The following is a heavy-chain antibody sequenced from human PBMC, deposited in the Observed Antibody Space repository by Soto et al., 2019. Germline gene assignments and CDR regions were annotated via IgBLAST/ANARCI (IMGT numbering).Heavy chain of an antibody. D-gene: IGHD4-17*01. CDR2: ISGSGGST. CDR3: AKDEDYGDYNWFDP. V-gene: IGHV3-23*01. CDR1: GFTFSSYA. Sequence: EVQLLVSGGGLVQPGGSLRLSCAASGFTFSSYAMSWVRQAPGKGLEWVSAISGSGGSTYYADSVKGRFTISRDKSKNTLNLQMDSLRAEDTAVYYCAKDEDYGDYNWFDPWGQGTLVTVSS. J-gene: IGHJ5*02.